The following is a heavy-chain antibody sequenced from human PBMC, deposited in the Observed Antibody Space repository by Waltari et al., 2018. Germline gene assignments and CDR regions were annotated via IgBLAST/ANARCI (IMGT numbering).Heavy chain of an antibody. V-gene: IGHV3-7*01. D-gene: IGHD2-2*01. CDR3: AKSRGFEY. CDR2: INYDGSQK. CDR1: GFTFSRYW. Sequence: EVQLVEAGGGLVQPGGSLTLSCGASGFTFSRYWMSWVRQTPGKGLEWVANINYDGSQKYYVDSVKGRFTISRDNAKNSVYLQMNSLRVEDTAVYYGAKSRGFEYWGQGTLITVSS. J-gene: IGHJ4*02.